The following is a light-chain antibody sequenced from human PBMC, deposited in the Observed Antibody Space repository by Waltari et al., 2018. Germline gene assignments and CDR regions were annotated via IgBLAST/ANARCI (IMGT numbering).Light chain of an antibody. J-gene: IGKJ2*03. CDR1: KNIRSY. V-gene: IGKV1-39*01. Sequence: DLQMTQSPSSLSASVGDRVTISCRASKNIRSYLSWCQQKPGIAPKLVIYAASTLQSGVPSRFSGSGSGTNFTLTITSLQAEDFATYFCQASYTTPYSFGQGTKVEIK. CDR3: QASYTTPYS. CDR2: AAS.